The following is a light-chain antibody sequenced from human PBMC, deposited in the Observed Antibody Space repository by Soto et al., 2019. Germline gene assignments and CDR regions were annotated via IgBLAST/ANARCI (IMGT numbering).Light chain of an antibody. V-gene: IGKV3-15*01. Sequence: EKVMTQSPATLSVTRGERASLXXRASQSVSSNLDWYQQKPGQTPRXLIYATSTRATGIPARFSGSGAGTEFSLTISSLQPGDSATFYRQQYASYPWTFGRGTKVDIK. CDR2: ATS. J-gene: IGKJ1*01. CDR1: QSVSSN. CDR3: QQYASYPWT.